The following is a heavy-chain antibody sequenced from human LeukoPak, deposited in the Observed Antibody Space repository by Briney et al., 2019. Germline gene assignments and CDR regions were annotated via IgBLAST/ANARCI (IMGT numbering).Heavy chain of an antibody. CDR2: INPSGGST. CDR1: GYTFTSYY. CDR3: ARESDTALFDI. Sequence: ASVKVSCKASGYTFTSYYMHWVRQAPGQGLEWMGIINPSGGSTSYAQKFQGRVTMTRDMSTSTVYMELSSLRSDDTAVYYCARESDTALFDIWGQGTMVTVSS. V-gene: IGHV1-46*01. J-gene: IGHJ3*02. D-gene: IGHD5-18*01.